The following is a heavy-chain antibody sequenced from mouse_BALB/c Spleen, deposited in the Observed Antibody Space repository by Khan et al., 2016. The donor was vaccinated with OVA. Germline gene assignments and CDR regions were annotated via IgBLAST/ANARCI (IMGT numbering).Heavy chain of an antibody. CDR1: GYSFTGYF. D-gene: IGHD1-1*01. V-gene: IGHV1-20*02. Sequence: MQLEESGPELVKPGASVKISCKASGYSFTGYFMNWVKQSYGKSLEWIGRINPYIGETFYNQKFTGKATLTVDESSSTAHLELRSLASEDSAVDYCARSYRSEFNYWGQGTTLTVAS. J-gene: IGHJ2*01. CDR2: INPYIGET. CDR3: ARSYRSEFNY.